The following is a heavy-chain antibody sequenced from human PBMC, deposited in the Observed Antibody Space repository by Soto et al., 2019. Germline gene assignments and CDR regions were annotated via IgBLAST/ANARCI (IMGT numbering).Heavy chain of an antibody. CDR2: IYYSGST. D-gene: IGHD3-10*01. J-gene: IGHJ6*03. CDR3: AREWGEYYGSGSSQPGLMDV. V-gene: IGHV4-31*03. Sequence: QVQLQESGPGLVKPSQTLSLTCTVSGGSISSGGYYWSWIRQHPGKGLEWIGYIYYSGSTYYNPSLKSRVTIAVDTSKNQFSLKLSSVTAADTAVYYCAREWGEYYGSGSSQPGLMDVWGKGTTVTVSS. CDR1: GGSISSGGYY.